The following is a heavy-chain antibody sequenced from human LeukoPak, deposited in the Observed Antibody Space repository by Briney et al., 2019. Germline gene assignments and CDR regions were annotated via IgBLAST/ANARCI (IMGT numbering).Heavy chain of an antibody. CDR3: TRAGVRYYSDY. D-gene: IGHD2-21*01. CDR1: GGSISSHY. V-gene: IGHV4-59*11. CDR2: IYYSGST. J-gene: IGHJ4*02. Sequence: SETLSLTCTVSGGSISSHYWSWIRQPPGRGLEWIGYIYYSGSTNYNTSLKSRVTISVATSKNQFSMKLSSVTAADTAVYYCTRAGVRYYSDYWGQGNLVTVSS.